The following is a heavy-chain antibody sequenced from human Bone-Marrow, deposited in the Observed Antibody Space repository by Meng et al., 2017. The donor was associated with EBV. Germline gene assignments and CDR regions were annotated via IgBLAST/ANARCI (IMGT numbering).Heavy chain of an antibody. CDR3: ARNIVLTIDFDY. V-gene: IGHV1-3*05. Sequence: QVQLVRPGAGETTPGASLKFACQASGYTFTGCAFPWGRQSPGQSVEWMVWINAGNGKTKYSQTFQGGVTINRETSASTVYMDLSSLRSQETAVYYCARNIVLTIDFDYWGQGTLVTVSS. D-gene: IGHD2/OR15-2a*01. CDR1: GYTFTGCA. CDR2: INAGNGKT. J-gene: IGHJ4*02.